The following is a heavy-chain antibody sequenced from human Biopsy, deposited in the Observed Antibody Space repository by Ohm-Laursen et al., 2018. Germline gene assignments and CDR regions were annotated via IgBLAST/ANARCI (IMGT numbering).Heavy chain of an antibody. CDR2: IFYGANT. V-gene: IGHV4-31*03. D-gene: IGHD5-12*01. J-gene: IGHJ4*01. Sequence: TLSLTCTVSGVSINGGRYYWNWIRHHPGEGLEWIGNIFYGANTYYNPSLKSRVTISVDTSKNQFSLKLSSVTAADTAVYYCARLGSGDYFPTFFDFWGQGALVTVSS. CDR3: ARLGSGDYFPTFFDF. CDR1: GVSINGGRYY.